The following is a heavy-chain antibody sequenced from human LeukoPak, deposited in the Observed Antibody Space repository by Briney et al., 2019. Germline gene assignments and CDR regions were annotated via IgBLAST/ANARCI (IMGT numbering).Heavy chain of an antibody. CDR3: ARTNGGYEYN. CDR2: INPYSGDT. Sequence: ASVKVSCKASGYTFTGYYMHWVRQAPGQGLEWMGWINPYSGDTMYAQKFQGRVTMTRDTSISAAYMELNRLRSDDTAVYYCARTNGGYEYNWGQGTLVIVSS. J-gene: IGHJ4*02. D-gene: IGHD5-12*01. CDR1: GYTFTGYY. V-gene: IGHV1-2*02.